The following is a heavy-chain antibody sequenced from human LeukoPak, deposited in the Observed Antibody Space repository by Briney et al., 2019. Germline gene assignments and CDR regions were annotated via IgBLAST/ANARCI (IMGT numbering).Heavy chain of an antibody. V-gene: IGHV3-7*01. CDR2: MNQDGSEI. CDR1: GFTFSRYW. Sequence: PGGSLRLSCVGSGFTFSRYWLNWVRQAPGKGLEWVANMNQDGSEIYYLDSVKGRFTISRDNAKNSVYLQMNGLKAEDTAVYHCARGGLELDYWGQGTLVTVSS. CDR3: ARGGLELDY. J-gene: IGHJ4*02. D-gene: IGHD1-7*01.